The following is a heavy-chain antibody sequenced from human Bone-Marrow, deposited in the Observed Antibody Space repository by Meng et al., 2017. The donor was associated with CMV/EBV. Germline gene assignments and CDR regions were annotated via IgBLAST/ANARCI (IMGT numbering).Heavy chain of an antibody. D-gene: IGHD3-22*01. J-gene: IGHJ3*02. CDR1: GGSISSYY. CDR3: ARGAYYDSSGYYYHGIAFDI. Sequence: GSLRLSCTVSGGSISSYYWSWIRQPPGKGLEWIGSIYHSGSTNYNPSLKSRVTISVDTSKNQFSLKLSSVTAADTAVYYCARGAYYDSSGYYYHGIAFDIWGQGTMVTVSS. V-gene: IGHV4-59*01. CDR2: IYHSGST.